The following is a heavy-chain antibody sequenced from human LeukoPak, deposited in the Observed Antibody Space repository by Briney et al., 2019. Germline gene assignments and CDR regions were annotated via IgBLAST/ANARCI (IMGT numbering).Heavy chain of an antibody. J-gene: IGHJ4*02. V-gene: IGHV4-39*01. CDR2: IYYSGST. CDR3: ARLSSVRYFDWLLFNYFDY. Sequence: SETLSLTCTVSGGSISSSSYYWGWLRQPPGKGLEWIGSIYYSGSTYYNPSLKSRVTISVDTSKNQFSLKLSSVTAADTAVYYCARLSSVRYFDWLLFNYFDYWGQGTLVTVSS. D-gene: IGHD3-9*01. CDR1: GGSISSSSYY.